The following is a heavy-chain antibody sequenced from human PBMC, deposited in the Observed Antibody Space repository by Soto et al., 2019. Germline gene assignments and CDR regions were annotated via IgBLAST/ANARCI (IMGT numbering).Heavy chain of an antibody. CDR1: GYTFTKYD. CDR2: MNPTSGNT. CDR3: ARSDGHAFDGLDS. Sequence: QVQLVQSGAEVKTPGASVKVSCKASGYTFTKYDMNWVRQAPGQGLAWMGWMNPTSGNTGYAQKFQGRLTMTWDSAIGIAHMELSSLRNEDTVVYFCARSDGHAFDGLDSWGQGTLVTVSA. D-gene: IGHD2-2*01. V-gene: IGHV1-8*01. J-gene: IGHJ5*01.